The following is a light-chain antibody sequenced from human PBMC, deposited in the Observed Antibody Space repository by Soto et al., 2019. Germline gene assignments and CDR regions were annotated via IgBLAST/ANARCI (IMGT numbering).Light chain of an antibody. V-gene: IGLV2-8*01. J-gene: IGLJ1*01. CDR3: SSYAGNKNV. Sequence: QSVLTQPPSASGSPGQSVTISCTGTSSDVGGYNYVSWYQQHPGKAPKLMIYEVSKRPSGVPDRFSGSKSGNTASLTVSGLQAEDEADYYCSSYAGNKNVFETGTKVTVL. CDR1: SSDVGGYNY. CDR2: EVS.